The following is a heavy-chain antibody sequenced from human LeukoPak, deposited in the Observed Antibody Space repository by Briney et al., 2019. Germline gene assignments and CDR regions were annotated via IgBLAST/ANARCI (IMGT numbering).Heavy chain of an antibody. CDR2: ISSSGGTT. D-gene: IGHD3-22*01. CDR1: GFTFSTYA. J-gene: IGHJ4*02. CDR3: AGSYYGSAYFYGN. V-gene: IGHV3-23*01. Sequence: PGGSLRLSCAASGFTFSTYAMSWVRQAPGKGLEWVSTISSSGGTTYYADSVKGRSTISRDSSRITLYMQMNSLRAEDTAVYYTAGSYYGSAYFYGNWGQGTLVTVSS.